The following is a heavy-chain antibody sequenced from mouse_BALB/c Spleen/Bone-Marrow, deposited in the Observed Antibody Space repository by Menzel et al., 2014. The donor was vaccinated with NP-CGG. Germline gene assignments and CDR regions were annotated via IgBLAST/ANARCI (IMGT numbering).Heavy chain of an antibody. CDR3: ARDKGRVFFDY. J-gene: IGHJ2*01. CDR1: GFTFIDYY. V-gene: IGHV7-3*02. CDR2: IRNKANGYTT. Sequence: EVMLVESGGGLVQPGGSLRLSCATSGFTFIDYYMNWVRQPPGKALEWLGFIRNKANGYTTEYSASVKGRFTISRDNSQNILYLQMNTLRAEDSATYYCARDKGRVFFDYWGQGTTLTVSS.